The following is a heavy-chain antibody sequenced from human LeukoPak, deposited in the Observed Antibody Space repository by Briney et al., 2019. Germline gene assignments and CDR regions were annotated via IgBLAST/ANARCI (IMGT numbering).Heavy chain of an antibody. CDR2: ISGYNGNT. J-gene: IGHJ3*02. Sequence: EASVKVSCKASGYTFTSYYIHWVRQAPGQGLEWMGWISGYNGNTNSAQKLQGRVSMTTDTSTSTAYMELRSLRSDDTAVYYCARDRSPDFWSGDYRDAFDIWGQGTMVTVSS. CDR3: ARDRSPDFWSGDYRDAFDI. CDR1: GYTFTSYY. V-gene: IGHV1-18*04. D-gene: IGHD3-3*01.